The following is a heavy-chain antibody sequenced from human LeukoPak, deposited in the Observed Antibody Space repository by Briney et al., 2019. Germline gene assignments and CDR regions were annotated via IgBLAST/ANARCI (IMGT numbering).Heavy chain of an antibody. Sequence: ASVKVSCKSSGYTFTNYGISWVRQAPGQGLEWMGWISAFSGNTIYAQKFQDRVTMTTDTSSTTAYMELRSLKSDDTAVYYCARDQTQIWFGEGLWYFDYWGQGTLVTVSS. J-gene: IGHJ4*02. D-gene: IGHD3-10*01. V-gene: IGHV1-18*01. CDR3: ARDQTQIWFGEGLWYFDY. CDR1: GYTFTNYG. CDR2: ISAFSGNT.